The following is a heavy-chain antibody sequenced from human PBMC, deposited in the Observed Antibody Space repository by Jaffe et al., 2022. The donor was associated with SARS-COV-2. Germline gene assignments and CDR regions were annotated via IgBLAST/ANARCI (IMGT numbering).Heavy chain of an antibody. J-gene: IGHJ5*02. CDR3: VKAALSREAAGQLVNWFDR. D-gene: IGHD3-22*01. CDR1: GFTFEDYA. Sequence: EVQLVESGGGLALPGRSLTLSCEASGFTFEDYAMHWIRQSPGKGLEWVSGINWNSGRVGYVDSVKGRFTISRDNAKRSLHLQMNSLRAEDTAVYYCVKAALSREAAGQLVNWFDRWGQGSLVTVSS. CDR2: INWNSGRV. V-gene: IGHV3-9*01.